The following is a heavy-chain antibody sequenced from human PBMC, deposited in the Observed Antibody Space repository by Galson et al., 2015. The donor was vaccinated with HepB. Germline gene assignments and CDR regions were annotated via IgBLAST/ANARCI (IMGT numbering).Heavy chain of an antibody. CDR3: ARDFSYTSGWYGIFDY. CDR2: ISAYNGNT. J-gene: IGHJ4*02. CDR1: GYTFTSYG. D-gene: IGHD6-19*01. V-gene: IGHV1-18*04. Sequence: VKVSCKASGYTFTSYGISWVRQAPGQGLEWMGWISAYNGNTNYAQKLQGRVTMTTDTSTSTAYMELRSLRSDDTAVYYCARDFSYTSGWYGIFDYWGQGTLVTVSS.